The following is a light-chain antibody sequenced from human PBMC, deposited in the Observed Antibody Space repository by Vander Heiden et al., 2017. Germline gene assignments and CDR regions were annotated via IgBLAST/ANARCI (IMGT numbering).Light chain of an antibody. V-gene: IGLV4-69*01. CDR2: LNSDGSH. CDR3: QTWGTGVWV. Sequence: CTLSSGHSSYAIAWHQQQPEKGPRYLMKLNSDGSHSKGDGIPDRFSGSSSGAERYLTISSLQSEDEADYYCQTWGTGVWVFGGGTKLTVL. J-gene: IGLJ3*02. CDR1: SGHSSYA.